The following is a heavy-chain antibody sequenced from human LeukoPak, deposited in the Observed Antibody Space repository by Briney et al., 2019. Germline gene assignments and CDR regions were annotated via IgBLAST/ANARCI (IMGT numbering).Heavy chain of an antibody. CDR1: GGTFSSYA. D-gene: IGHD3-10*01. CDR2: IIPIFGTA. V-gene: IGHV1-69*01. J-gene: IGHJ6*02. CDR3: ARELPGSGSYLYYYYGMDV. Sequence: GASVKVSCKASGGTFSSYAISWVRQAPGQGLEWMGGIIPIFGTANYAQKFQGRVTITADESTSTAYMELSSLRSEDTAVYYCARELPGSGSYLYYYYGMDVWGQGTTVTVSS.